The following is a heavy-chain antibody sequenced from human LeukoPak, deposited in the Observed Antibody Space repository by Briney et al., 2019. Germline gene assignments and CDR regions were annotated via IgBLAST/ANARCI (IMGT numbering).Heavy chain of an antibody. D-gene: IGHD4-17*01. Sequence: GGSLRLSCAASGFTFSSYAMSWVRQAPGKGLEWVSAISGGGGSTYYADSVKGRFTISRDNSKNTLYLQMNSLRAEDTAVYYCASIPSFYGDYTWVQATLVTVSS. CDR1: GFTFSSYA. J-gene: IGHJ5*02. CDR2: ISGGGGST. CDR3: ASIPSFYGDYT. V-gene: IGHV3-23*01.